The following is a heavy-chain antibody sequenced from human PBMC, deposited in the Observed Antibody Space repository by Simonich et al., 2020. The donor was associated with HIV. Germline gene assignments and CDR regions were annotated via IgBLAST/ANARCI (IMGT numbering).Heavy chain of an antibody. Sequence: QVQLQQWGAGLLKPSATLSLTCAFYGGSFSDYYWIWIRQPPGKGLEWIGKINHSGNTNYKSSLNSRATISVDKSKNQFSLKLSSVTAADTAIYYCARRDRELILYFDYWGQGNLVTVSS. CDR2: INHSGNT. D-gene: IGHD3-3*01. CDR3: ARRDRELILYFDY. CDR1: GGSFSDYY. J-gene: IGHJ4*02. V-gene: IGHV4-34*01.